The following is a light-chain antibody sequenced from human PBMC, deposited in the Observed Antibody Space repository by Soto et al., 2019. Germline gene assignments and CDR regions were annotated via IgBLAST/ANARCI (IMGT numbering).Light chain of an antibody. Sequence: EVVMTQSPATLSLSPGERATLSCRASQSVSSSLAWYQQKPGQAPRRLIYGASTRAAGIPDRFSGSGSETEFTLAISSLQAEDFSIYYCRQYNKWWTFGQGTKVEIK. J-gene: IGKJ1*01. CDR3: RQYNKWWT. CDR2: GAS. V-gene: IGKV3-15*01. CDR1: QSVSSS.